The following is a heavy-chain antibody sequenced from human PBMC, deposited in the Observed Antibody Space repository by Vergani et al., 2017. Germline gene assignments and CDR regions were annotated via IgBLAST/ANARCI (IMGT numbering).Heavy chain of an antibody. J-gene: IGHJ5*02. CDR3: ARAPYDILTGYYGHNWFDP. V-gene: IGHV4-39*07. CDR1: NDSVSNTFYY. CDR2: IYYSGST. D-gene: IGHD3-9*01. Sequence: QVQLQESGPGLVKPSETLSLTCTVSNDSVSNTFYYWGWIRQTPGKGLEWIGSIYYSGSTYYNPSLESRVTMSVDTSKSQFSLKLSSVTAADTAVYYCARAPYDILTGYYGHNWFDPWGQGTLVTVSS.